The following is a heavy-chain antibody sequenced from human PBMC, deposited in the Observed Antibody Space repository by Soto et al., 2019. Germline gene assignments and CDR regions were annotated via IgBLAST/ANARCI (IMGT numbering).Heavy chain of an antibody. Sequence: PGGSLRLSCAASGFAFNNFAMSWVRQAPGKGLEWVSVIDGPGETTYYADPVKGRFTISRDNSKSTLFLQMNRLRVEDTALYYYAKRTPGYCSVGICHYFDFWGQGSLVTVSS. V-gene: IGHV3-23*01. CDR2: IDGPGETT. J-gene: IGHJ4*02. CDR1: GFAFNNFA. D-gene: IGHD2-15*01. CDR3: AKRTPGYCSVGICHYFDF.